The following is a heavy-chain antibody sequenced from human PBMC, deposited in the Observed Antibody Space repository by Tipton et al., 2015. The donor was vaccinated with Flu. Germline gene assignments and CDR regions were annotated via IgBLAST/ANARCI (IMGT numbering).Heavy chain of an antibody. Sequence: TLSLTCSASGGSITNYYWSWIRQPPGKGLEWIGYIYSSGSTTYNPSLKSRVSMSADTSMNQFSLRLNSMTAADTAIYYCARVLAGHFGEGYFFDYWGQGALVTVSS. CDR1: GGSITNYY. CDR3: ARVLAGHFGEGYFFDY. D-gene: IGHD3-10*01. J-gene: IGHJ4*02. CDR2: IYSSGST. V-gene: IGHV4-59*01.